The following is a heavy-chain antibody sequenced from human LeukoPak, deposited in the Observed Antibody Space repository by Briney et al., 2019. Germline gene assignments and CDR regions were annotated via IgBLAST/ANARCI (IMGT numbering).Heavy chain of an antibody. D-gene: IGHD2-8*01. CDR1: GVSFNDYY. V-gene: IGHV4-34*01. Sequence: SETLSLTCALSGVSFNDYYWRWIRHSPGRGMEWIGEISHREGNKYNPSRKSRDTISVDMSENHFSLKLTSVTAADTAVYYCARIRCGHTTTVCYNHWGLGTLVTVSS. J-gene: IGHJ4*02. CDR2: ISHREGN. CDR3: ARIRCGHTTTVCYNH.